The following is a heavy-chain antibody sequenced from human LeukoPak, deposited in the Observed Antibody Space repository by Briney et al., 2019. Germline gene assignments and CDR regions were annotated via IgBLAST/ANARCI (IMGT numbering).Heavy chain of an antibody. V-gene: IGHV4-59*08. J-gene: IGHJ5*02. D-gene: IGHD2-2*01. CDR3: ARHIGYFSTYTCQPGFHP. Sequence: PSETLSLTCTVSGGSITSYYWSWIRQPPGKGLEWIGYIYYSGNTNYSPSLKSRVTTSVDTSKNQFSLNLSSVTAADTATYYCARHIGYFSTYTCQPGFHPWGQGALVTVSS. CDR1: GGSITSYY. CDR2: IYYSGNT.